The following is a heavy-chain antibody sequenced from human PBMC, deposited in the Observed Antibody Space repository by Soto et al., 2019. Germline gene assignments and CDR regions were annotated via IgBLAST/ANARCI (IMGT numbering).Heavy chain of an antibody. CDR1: VGSISIYY. CDR3: ARGNHAHEDDPGRFLEWLINVGDAFDI. J-gene: IGHJ3*02. Sequence: SETLCITCTFSVGSISIYYWSWIRQPPGKGLEWIGYIYCSGSTNYNPSLKSRVTISVDTSKNQFSLKLSSVTAADTAVYYCARGNHAHEDDPGRFLEWLINVGDAFDIWGQGTMVTVSS. CDR2: IYCSGST. V-gene: IGHV4-59*01. D-gene: IGHD3-3*01.